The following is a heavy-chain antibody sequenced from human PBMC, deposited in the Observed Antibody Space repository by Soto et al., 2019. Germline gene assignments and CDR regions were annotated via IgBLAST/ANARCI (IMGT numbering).Heavy chain of an antibody. CDR2: IIPIFITP. D-gene: IGHD6-13*01. CDR3: ARGPEYHSSWYFGD. J-gene: IGHJ4*02. Sequence: QVQLVQSGAEVKTPGSSVKVSCKASGGTFSNYAISWVRQAPGQGLEWMGGIIPIFITPNYAHEFRGRVTITADESTSTAYMELSSLRDEDTAGYYCARGPEYHSSWYFGDWGQRTVVSVSA. CDR1: GGTFSNYA. V-gene: IGHV1-69*01.